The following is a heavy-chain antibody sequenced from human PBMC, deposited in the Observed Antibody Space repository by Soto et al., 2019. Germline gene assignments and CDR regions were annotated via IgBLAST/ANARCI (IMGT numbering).Heavy chain of an antibody. CDR3: AEATTWFGELFEGPVDY. Sequence: QVQLVESGGGVVQPGRSLRLSCAASGFTFSSYGMHWVRQAPGKGLEWVAVISYDGSNKYYADSVKGRFTISRDNSKNTLYLQMTRLRAEDTGVYYCAEATTWFGELFEGPVDYWGQGTLVTVSS. CDR2: ISYDGSNK. D-gene: IGHD3-10*01. J-gene: IGHJ4*02. V-gene: IGHV3-30*18. CDR1: GFTFSSYG.